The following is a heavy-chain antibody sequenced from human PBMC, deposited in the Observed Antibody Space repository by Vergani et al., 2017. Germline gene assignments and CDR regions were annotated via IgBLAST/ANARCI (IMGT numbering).Heavy chain of an antibody. Sequence: QVQLQESGPGLVKPSETLSLTCTVSGYSISSGYYWGWIRQPPGKGLEWIGSIYHSGSTYYNPSLKRRVTISVDTSKNQFSLKLSSVTAADTAVYYCARGALGYWFDPWGQGTLVTVSS. D-gene: IGHD4/OR15-4a*01. CDR2: IYHSGST. CDR3: ARGALGYWFDP. CDR1: GYSISSGYY. J-gene: IGHJ5*02. V-gene: IGHV4-38-2*02.